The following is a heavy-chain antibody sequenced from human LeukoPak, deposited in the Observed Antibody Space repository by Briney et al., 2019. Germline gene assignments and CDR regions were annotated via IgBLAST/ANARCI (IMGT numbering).Heavy chain of an antibody. V-gene: IGHV3-30*18. J-gene: IGHJ4*02. CDR1: GFTFSSYG. CDR3: AKEGYYDSSEYYDY. CDR2: ISYDGSNK. Sequence: GRSLRLSCAASGFTFSSYGMHWVRQAPGKXXEWVAVISYDGSNKYYADSVKGRFTISRDNSKNTLYLQMNSLRAEDTAVYYCAKEGYYDSSEYYDYWGQGTLVTVSS. D-gene: IGHD3-22*01.